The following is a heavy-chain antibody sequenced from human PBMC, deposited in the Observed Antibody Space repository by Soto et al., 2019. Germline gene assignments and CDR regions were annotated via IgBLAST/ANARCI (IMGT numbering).Heavy chain of an antibody. CDR3: ARGRYGDY. CDR2: ISAHNGNT. Sequence: QVHLVQSGAEVKKPGASVKVSCKASGYTFTSYGITWVRQAPGQGREWMGWISAHNGNTDYAQKLQGRVIVTRDTSTSTAYMELRSLISDATAVDYCARGRYGDYWGQGALVTVSS. D-gene: IGHD1-1*01. CDR1: GYTFTSYG. J-gene: IGHJ4*02. V-gene: IGHV1-18*01.